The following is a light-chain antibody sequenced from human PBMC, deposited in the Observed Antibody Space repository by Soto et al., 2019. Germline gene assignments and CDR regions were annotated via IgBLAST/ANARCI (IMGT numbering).Light chain of an antibody. CDR2: AAS. V-gene: IGKV1-39*01. CDR3: QQSYSTPLLT. CDR1: QSISSY. J-gene: IGKJ4*01. Sequence: EIQMTQSPSSLSASVGDRVTITCRASQSISSYLNWYQQKPGKAPKLLIYAASSLQSGVPSRFSGSGSGTDFTLTISSLQPEDFATYYCQQSYSTPLLTFGGGTKVEIK.